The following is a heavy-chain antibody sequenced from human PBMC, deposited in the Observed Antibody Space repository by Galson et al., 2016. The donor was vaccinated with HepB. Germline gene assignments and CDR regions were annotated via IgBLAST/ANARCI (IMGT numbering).Heavy chain of an antibody. D-gene: IGHD3-10*01. V-gene: IGHV3-30*03. Sequence: GLEWVAVISYDRSNKYYADSVKGRFTISRDNSKNTLYLQMNNLRAEDTAVYYCARGSNYYGSGNYMDVWGQGTTVTVSS. J-gene: IGHJ6*02. CDR2: ISYDRSNK. CDR3: ARGSNYYGSGNYMDV.